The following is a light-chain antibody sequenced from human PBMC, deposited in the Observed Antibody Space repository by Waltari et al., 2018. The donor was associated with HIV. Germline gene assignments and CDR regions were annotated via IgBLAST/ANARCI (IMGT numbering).Light chain of an antibody. CDR1: QRINTY. J-gene: IGKJ2*01. CDR2: AAS. CDR3: QQSYSTPYP. Sequence: EIQMTQSPSSLSASLGDRVTITCRASQRINTYLSCYQQRPGKTPKLLIYAASILQSGVPSRFSGGGSGTDFTHTISSLQPEDFATYYCQQSYSTPYPFGQGTKLEIK. V-gene: IGKV1-39*01.